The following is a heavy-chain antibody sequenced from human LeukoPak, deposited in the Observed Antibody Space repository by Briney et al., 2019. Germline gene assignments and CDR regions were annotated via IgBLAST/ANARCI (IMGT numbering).Heavy chain of an antibody. Sequence: GESLKISCKASGYSFTSYWIGWVRQMPGKGLEWMGIVHPGDSDIKYSPSFQGQVTISADKSINTAYLQWSSLKASDTAMYYCARRMGLRSSYYFYGTDVWGQGTTVTVSS. CDR2: VHPGDSDI. J-gene: IGHJ6*02. CDR1: GYSFTSYW. V-gene: IGHV5-51*01. D-gene: IGHD5-12*01. CDR3: ARRMGLRSSYYFYGTDV.